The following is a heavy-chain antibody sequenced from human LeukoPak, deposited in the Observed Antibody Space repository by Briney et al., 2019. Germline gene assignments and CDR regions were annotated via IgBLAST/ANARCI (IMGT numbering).Heavy chain of an antibody. CDR2: INPSGGST. CDR1: GYTLTELS. D-gene: IGHD3-22*01. Sequence: GASVKVSCKVSGYTLTELSMHWERQAPGKGLEWMGIINPSGGSTSYAQKFQGRVTMTRDTSTSTVYMELSSLRSEDTAVYYCARDLDSSGYSNWFDPWGQGTLVTVSS. J-gene: IGHJ5*02. V-gene: IGHV1-46*01. CDR3: ARDLDSSGYSNWFDP.